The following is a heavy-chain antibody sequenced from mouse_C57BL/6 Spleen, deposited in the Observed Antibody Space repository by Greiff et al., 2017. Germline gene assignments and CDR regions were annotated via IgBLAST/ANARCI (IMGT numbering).Heavy chain of an antibody. J-gene: IGHJ1*03. V-gene: IGHV1-52*01. D-gene: IGHD2-4*01. CDR2: IDPSDSET. CDR1: GYTFTSYW. Sequence: QVHVKQPGAELVRPGSSVKLSCKASGYTFTSYWMHWVKQRPIQGLEWIGNIDPSDSETHYNQKFKDKATLTVDKSSSTAYMQLSSLTSEDSAVYYCARRGHYDYDSWYFDVWGTGTTVTVAS. CDR3: ARRGHYDYDSWYFDV.